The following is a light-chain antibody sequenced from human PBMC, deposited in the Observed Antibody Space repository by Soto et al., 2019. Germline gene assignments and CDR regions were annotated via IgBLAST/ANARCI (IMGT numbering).Light chain of an antibody. CDR1: QSISNY. V-gene: IGKV1-39*01. CDR2: AAS. CDR3: QQSFSSSWT. J-gene: IGKJ1*01. Sequence: DIQKTQSPSSLSASVGDRVTITCRASQSISNYLNWYQQKPGKAPKFLIYAASSLQSGVPSRFSGSGSGTDFTLTISSLQREDFATYFCQQSFSSSWTFGPGTKVDIK.